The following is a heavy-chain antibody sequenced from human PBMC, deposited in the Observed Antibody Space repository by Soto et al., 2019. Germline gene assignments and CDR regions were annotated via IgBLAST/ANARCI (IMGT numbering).Heavy chain of an antibody. CDR1: GGSFSGYY. CDR2: INHSGCT. Sequence: ASETLSLTCAVYGGSFSGYYWSWIRQPPGKGLEWIGEINHSGCTNYNPSLKSRVTISVDTSKNQFSLKLSSVTAADTAVYYCARGGYSSSWELERRRDNWFDPWGQGTLVTVSS. V-gene: IGHV4-34*01. J-gene: IGHJ5*02. D-gene: IGHD6-13*01. CDR3: ARGGYSSSWELERRRDNWFDP.